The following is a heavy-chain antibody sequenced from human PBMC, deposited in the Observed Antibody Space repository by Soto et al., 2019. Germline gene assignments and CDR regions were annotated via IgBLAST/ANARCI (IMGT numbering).Heavy chain of an antibody. Sequence: SETLSLTCTVSGGSISSGGYYWSWIRQHPGKGLEWIGYIYYSGSTYYNPSLKSRVTISVDTSKNQFSLKLSSVTAADTAVYYCARDSWDYGDQRGYYFDYWGQGTLVTVSS. CDR3: ARDSWDYGDQRGYYFDY. D-gene: IGHD4-17*01. CDR1: GGSISSGGYY. V-gene: IGHV4-31*03. CDR2: IYYSGST. J-gene: IGHJ4*02.